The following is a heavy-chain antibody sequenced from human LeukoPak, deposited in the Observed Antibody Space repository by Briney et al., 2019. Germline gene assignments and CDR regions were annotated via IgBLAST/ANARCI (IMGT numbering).Heavy chain of an antibody. J-gene: IGHJ4*02. CDR3: ARSHQGYGGNSRPLGY. V-gene: IGHV1-8*01. D-gene: IGHD4-23*01. CDR2: MNPNSGNT. CDR1: GYTFTSYD. Sequence: GASVKVSCKASGYTFTSYDINWVRQATGQGLEWMGWMNPNSGNTGYAQKFQGRVTMTRNTSISTAYMELSSLRSEDTAVYYCARSHQGYGGNSRPLGYWGQGTLVTVSS.